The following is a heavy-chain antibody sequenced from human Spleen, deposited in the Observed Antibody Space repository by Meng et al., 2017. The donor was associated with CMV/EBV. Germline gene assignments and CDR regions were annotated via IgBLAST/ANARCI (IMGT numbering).Heavy chain of an antibody. J-gene: IGHJ6*02. V-gene: IGHV3-30*04. CDR2: VSNDGSNS. CDR1: GFAFNSFA. CDR3: AKSKAGHFFYYGMDV. Sequence: GESLKISCAASGFAFNSFAMHWVRQIPGKGLEWLAVVSNDGSNSFYADFMKGRFTISRDNSKNTLYLEMKSLRGDDTAEYLCAKSKAGHFFYYGMDVWGQGTTVTVSS.